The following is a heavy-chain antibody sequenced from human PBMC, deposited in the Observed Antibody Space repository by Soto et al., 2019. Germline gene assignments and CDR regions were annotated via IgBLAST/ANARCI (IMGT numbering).Heavy chain of an antibody. CDR1: GFTFSSYS. CDR2: ISSSSSYI. D-gene: IGHD6-13*01. Sequence: EVQLVESGGGLVKPGGSLRLSCAASGFTFSSYSMNWVRQAPGKGLEWVSSISSSSSYIYYADSVKGRFTISRDNAKNSLYLQMNSLRAEDTAVYYCARDGWAAAGRGADDYWGQGTLVTVSS. CDR3: ARDGWAAAGRGADDY. J-gene: IGHJ4*02. V-gene: IGHV3-21*01.